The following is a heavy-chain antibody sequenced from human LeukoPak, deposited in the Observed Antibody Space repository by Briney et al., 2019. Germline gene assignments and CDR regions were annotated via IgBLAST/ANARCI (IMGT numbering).Heavy chain of an antibody. V-gene: IGHV3-66*02. D-gene: IGHD1-14*01. CDR1: GFTVSRNY. J-gene: IGHJ4*02. CDR3: AKDSRYYYVDY. Sequence: GGSLRLSCVASGFTVSRNYMSWVRQAPGKGLEWVSVIYSGGATYYADSVKGRFTISRDNSKNTLYLQMNSLKTEDTAVYYCAKDSRYYYVDYWGQGTLVTVSS. CDR2: IYSGGAT.